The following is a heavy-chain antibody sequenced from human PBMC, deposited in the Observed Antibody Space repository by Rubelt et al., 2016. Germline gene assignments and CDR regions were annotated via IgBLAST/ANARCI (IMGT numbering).Heavy chain of an antibody. V-gene: IGHV1-3*01. J-gene: IGHJ3*02. D-gene: IGHD6-19*01. CDR1: GYPFATYA. Sequence: QVQLVQSGAEVKRPGASVKVSCKASGYPFATYAMHWVRQAPGQRLEWMGWISAYTGNTNYAQKLQGRVTMTTDTSTSTAYMELRSLRSDDTAVYYCARDRTWLVPGLDAFDIWGQGTMVTVSS. CDR2: ISAYTGNT. CDR3: ARDRTWLVPGLDAFDI.